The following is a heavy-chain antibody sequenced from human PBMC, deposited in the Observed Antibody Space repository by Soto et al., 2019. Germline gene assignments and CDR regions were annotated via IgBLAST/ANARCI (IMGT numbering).Heavy chain of an antibody. J-gene: IGHJ1*01. D-gene: IGHD6-19*01. CDR1: GYTFTGYY. V-gene: IGHV1-2*04. CDR3: ARVSYSSGWYSEYFQH. CDR2: INPNSGGT. Sequence: ASVKVSCKASGYTFTGYYMHWVRQAPGQGLEWMGWINPNSGGTNYAQKFQGWVTMTRDTSISTAYMELSRLRSDDTAVYYCARVSYSSGWYSEYFQHWGQGTLVTVSS.